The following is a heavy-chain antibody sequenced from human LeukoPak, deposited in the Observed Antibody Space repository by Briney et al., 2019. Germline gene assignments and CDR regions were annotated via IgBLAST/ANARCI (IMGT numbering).Heavy chain of an antibody. Sequence: APVKVSCKASGYTFTSYAMHWVRQAPGQRLEWMGWINAGNGNTKYSQKFQGRVTITRDTSASTAYMELSSLRSEDTAVYYCARPSAEGPYYFDYWGQGTLVTVSS. J-gene: IGHJ4*02. CDR1: GYTFTSYA. CDR3: ARPSAEGPYYFDY. V-gene: IGHV1-3*01. CDR2: INAGNGNT.